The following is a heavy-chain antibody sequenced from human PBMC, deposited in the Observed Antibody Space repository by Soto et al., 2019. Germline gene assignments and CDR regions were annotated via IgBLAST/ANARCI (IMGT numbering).Heavy chain of an antibody. CDR1: GFTFSSYS. D-gene: IGHD6-13*01. Sequence: GRSLRLSCAASGFTFSSYSMNWVRQAPGKGLEWVSSISSSSSYIYYADSVKGRFTISRGNAKNSLYLQMNSLRAEDTAVYYCARDRSVAAAANHYYYYYGMDVCGQGTTVTVSS. CDR3: ARDRSVAAAANHYYYYYGMDV. J-gene: IGHJ6*02. CDR2: ISSSSSYI. V-gene: IGHV3-21*01.